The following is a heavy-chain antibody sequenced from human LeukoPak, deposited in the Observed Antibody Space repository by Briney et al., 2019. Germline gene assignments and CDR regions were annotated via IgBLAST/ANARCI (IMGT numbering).Heavy chain of an antibody. CDR2: IYSGGST. D-gene: IGHD3-10*01. J-gene: IGHJ4*02. V-gene: IGHV3-53*01. CDR1: GFTVSSNY. CDR3: ANGVVYFDN. Sequence: PAGGSLRLSCAASGFTVSSNYMSWVHEAPRKGLEWVSVIYSGGSTYYADSVKGRFTISRDNSKNTLYLQMNSLRAEDTAVYYCANGVVYFDNWGQGTLVTVSS.